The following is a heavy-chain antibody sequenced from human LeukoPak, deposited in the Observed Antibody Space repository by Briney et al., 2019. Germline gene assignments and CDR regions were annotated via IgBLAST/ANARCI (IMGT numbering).Heavy chain of an antibody. V-gene: IGHV3-13*01. CDR2: IGTAGDT. CDR1: GFTFSSYD. Sequence: PGGSLRLSCAASGFTFSSYDMHWVRQATGKGLEWVSAIGTAGDTYYPGSVKGRFTISRENAKNSLYIQMNSLRAGDTAVYYCARESYDSSGYYRYFDYWGQGTLVTVSS. D-gene: IGHD3-22*01. CDR3: ARESYDSSGYYRYFDY. J-gene: IGHJ4*02.